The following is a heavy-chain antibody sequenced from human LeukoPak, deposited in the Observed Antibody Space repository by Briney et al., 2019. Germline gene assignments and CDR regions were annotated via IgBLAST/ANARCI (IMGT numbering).Heavy chain of an antibody. CDR2: INHSGST. CDR3: ARNIPKYDSLDY. D-gene: IGHD3-3*01. CDR1: GGSFSGYY. Sequence: SETLSLTCAVYGGSFSGYYWSWIRQPPGKGLEWIGEINHSGSTNYNPSLKSRVTISVDTSKNQFSLKLSSVTAADTAVYYCARNIPKYDSLDYWGQGTLVTVSS. V-gene: IGHV4-34*01. J-gene: IGHJ4*02.